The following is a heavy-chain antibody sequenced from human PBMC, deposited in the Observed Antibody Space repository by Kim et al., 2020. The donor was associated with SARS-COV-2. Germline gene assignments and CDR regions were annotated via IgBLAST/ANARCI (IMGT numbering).Heavy chain of an antibody. CDR1: GFTVSSNY. CDR2: IYSGGST. Sequence: GGSLRLSCAASGFTVSSNYMSWVRQAPGKGLEWVSVIYSGGSTYYADSVKGRFTISRDNSKNTLYLQMNSLRAEDTAVYYCAIPEGSGGRGAFDIWGQGTMVTVSS. J-gene: IGHJ3*02. D-gene: IGHD2-15*01. CDR3: AIPEGSGGRGAFDI. V-gene: IGHV3-66*01.